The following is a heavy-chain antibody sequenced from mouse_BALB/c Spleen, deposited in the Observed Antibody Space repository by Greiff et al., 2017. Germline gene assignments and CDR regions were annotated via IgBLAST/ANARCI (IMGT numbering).Heavy chain of an antibody. Sequence: VQLKESGPELVKPGASMKISCKASGYSFTGYTMNWVKQSHGKNLEWIGLINPYNGGTSYNQKFKGKATLTVDKSSSTAYMELLSLTSEDSAVYYCARPNGSWEAWFAYWGQGTLVTVSA. CDR2: INPYNGGT. D-gene: IGHD4-1*01. V-gene: IGHV1-18*01. CDR3: ARPNGSWEAWFAY. J-gene: IGHJ3*01. CDR1: GYSFTGYT.